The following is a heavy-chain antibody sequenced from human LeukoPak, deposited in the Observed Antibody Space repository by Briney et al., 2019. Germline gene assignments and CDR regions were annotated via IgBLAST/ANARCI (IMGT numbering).Heavy chain of an antibody. CDR2: ISHDGMNA. J-gene: IGHJ5*02. Sequence: GGSLRLSCAASGLHFSGTALSWVRQAPGKGLEGVSAISHDGMNAYYADSVKGRFTISRDNSKKTVSLEMSSLTAADTGVYYCAKDGAQYSSGPECDPRGQGALVTVSP. CDR3: AKDGAQYSSGPECDP. D-gene: IGHD6-19*01. V-gene: IGHV3-23*01. CDR1: GLHFSGTA.